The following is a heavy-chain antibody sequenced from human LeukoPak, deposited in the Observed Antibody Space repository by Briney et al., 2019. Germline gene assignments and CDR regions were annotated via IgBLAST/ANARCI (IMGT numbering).Heavy chain of an antibody. CDR3: ARGDYSSGRYIKKW. CDR2: INTNTGNP. D-gene: IGHD6-19*01. J-gene: IGHJ4*02. V-gene: IGHV7-4-1*02. Sequence: ASVKVSCKASGYTFTSYAMNWVRQAPGQGLEWMGWINTNTGNPTYAQGFTGRFVFSLDNSVSTAYLQISSLKAEDTAVYYCARGDYSSGRYIKKWWGQGTLVTVSS. CDR1: GYTFTSYA.